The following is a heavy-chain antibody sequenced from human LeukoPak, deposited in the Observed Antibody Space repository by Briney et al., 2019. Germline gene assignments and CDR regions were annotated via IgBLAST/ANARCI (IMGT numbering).Heavy chain of an antibody. CDR1: GFTFRNYE. CDR2: TWYDGSNN. V-gene: IGHV3-33*08. Sequence: GGSLRLSCAASGFTFRNYEMNWVRQAPGKGLEWVAVTWYDGSNNYYADSVKGRFTISRDNSKNTLYLQMNSLRAEDTAVYYCTRGGYCSSTSCYVYYYGMDVWGQGTTVTVSS. D-gene: IGHD2-2*01. J-gene: IGHJ6*02. CDR3: TRGGYCSSTSCYVYYYGMDV.